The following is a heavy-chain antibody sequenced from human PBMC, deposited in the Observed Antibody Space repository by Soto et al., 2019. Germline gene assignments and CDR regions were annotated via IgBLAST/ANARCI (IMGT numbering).Heavy chain of an antibody. CDR3: AKVLRFLEWDFIVDY. V-gene: IGHV3-9*01. D-gene: IGHD3-3*01. J-gene: IGHJ4*02. CDR1: GFTFDDYA. Sequence: EVQLVESGGGLVQPGRSLRLSCAASGFTFDDYAMHWVRQAPGKGLEWVSGISWSSGSIGYADSVKGRFTISRDNAKNSLSLQMNSLRAEDTALYYCAKVLRFLEWDFIVDYWGQGTLVTVSS. CDR2: ISWSSGSI.